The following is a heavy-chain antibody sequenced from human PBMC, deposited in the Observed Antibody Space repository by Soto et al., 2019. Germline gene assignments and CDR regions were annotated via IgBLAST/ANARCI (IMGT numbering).Heavy chain of an antibody. CDR3: ARGNDSYCGGDCLGY. CDR2: ISAYNGNT. J-gene: IGHJ4*02. CDR1: GYTFTSYG. V-gene: IGHV1-18*01. Sequence: DSVKVSCNASGYTFTSYGISWVRQATGQGLEWMGWISAYNGNTNYAQKLQGRVTMTRDTSTSTVYMELSSLRSEDTAVYYCARGNDSYCGGDCLGYWGQGTLVTVSS. D-gene: IGHD2-21*02.